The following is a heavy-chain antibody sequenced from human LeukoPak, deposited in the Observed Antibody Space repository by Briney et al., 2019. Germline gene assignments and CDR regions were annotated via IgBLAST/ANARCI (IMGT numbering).Heavy chain of an antibody. Sequence: GGSLRLSCAASGFSFSGSAMHWVRQASGKGLEWVGRIRSKANSYATAYAASVNGRFTISRNDSKNTAYLQLNSLKTEDTAMYYCTSPKRYGDYGNDYWGQGTLVTVSS. CDR2: IRSKANSYAT. CDR3: TSPKRYGDYGNDY. J-gene: IGHJ4*02. D-gene: IGHD4-17*01. V-gene: IGHV3-73*01. CDR1: GFSFSGSA.